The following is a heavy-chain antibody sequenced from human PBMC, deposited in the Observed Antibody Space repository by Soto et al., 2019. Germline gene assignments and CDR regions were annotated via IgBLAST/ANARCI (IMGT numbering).Heavy chain of an antibody. V-gene: IGHV1-18*01. D-gene: IGHD4-17*01. CDR2: ISAYNGNT. CDR3: ARDLAYGDSPNY. Sequence: AXVKVSCKASGYTFTTYGISWVRQAPGQGLEWMGWISAYNGNTNYAQKLQGRVTMTTDTSTSTAYMELRSLRSDVTAVYYCARDLAYGDSPNYWGQGTLVTVSS. CDR1: GYTFTTYG. J-gene: IGHJ4*02.